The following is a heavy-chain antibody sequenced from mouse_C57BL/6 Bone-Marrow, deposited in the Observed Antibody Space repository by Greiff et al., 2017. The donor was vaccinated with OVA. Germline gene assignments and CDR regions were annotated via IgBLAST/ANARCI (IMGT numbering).Heavy chain of an antibody. CDR1: GYTFTDYE. Sequence: QVQLQQSGAELVRPGASVTLSCKASGYTFTDYEMHWVKQTPVHGLEWIGAIDPETGGTAYNQKFKGKAILTADKSSSTAYMELRSLTSEDSAVYYCTRRKGGYAMDYWGQGTSVTVSS. CDR3: TRRKGGYAMDY. V-gene: IGHV1-15*01. CDR2: IDPETGGT. J-gene: IGHJ4*01.